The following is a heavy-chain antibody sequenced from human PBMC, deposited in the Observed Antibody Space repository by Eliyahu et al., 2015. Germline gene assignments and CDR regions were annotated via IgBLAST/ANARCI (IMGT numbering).Heavy chain of an antibody. D-gene: IGHD1-1*01. CDR1: GDSISNTEYY. V-gene: IGHV4-39*01. CDR2: IHFSGSA. J-gene: IGHJ2*01. Sequence: QLQLQESGPGLVKPSETLSLSXAVTGDSISNTEYYGVWVRQPPGKGLEWIGHIHFSGSAYYNPSLRSRVTFSVDTSKHQFSLNLISVTXADTALYYCARLRAGIYFPPMDWYFDLWGRGTLVTVSS. CDR3: ARLRAGIYFPPMDWYFDL.